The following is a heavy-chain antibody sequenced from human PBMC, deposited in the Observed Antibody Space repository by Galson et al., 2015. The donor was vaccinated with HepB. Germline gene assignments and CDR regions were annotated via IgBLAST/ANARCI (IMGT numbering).Heavy chain of an antibody. CDR2: INTNTGNP. V-gene: IGHV7-4-1*02. Sequence: SVRVSCKASGYTFTSDAMNWVRQAPGQGLEWMGWINTNTGNPTYAQGFTGRFVFSLDTSVSTAYLQISSLKAEDTAVYYCAKDANWYFDFWGQGTLVAVSS. CDR1: GYTFTSDA. CDR3: AKDANWYFDF. J-gene: IGHJ4*02. D-gene: IGHD1-1*01.